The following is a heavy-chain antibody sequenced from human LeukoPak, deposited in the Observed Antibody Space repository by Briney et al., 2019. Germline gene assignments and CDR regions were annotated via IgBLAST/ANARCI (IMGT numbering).Heavy chain of an antibody. J-gene: IGHJ4*02. V-gene: IGHV4-39*01. CDR2: IYSSVST. CDR1: GGSISSNAYY. D-gene: IGHD1-14*01. Sequence: PSETLSLTCTVSGGSISSNAYYWAWIRQPPGKGLEWIGSIYSSVSTYYNPSLKSRVTISVDTSKNQFSLKLSSVTAADTAVYYCATHRGYNPFDYWGQGTLVTVSS. CDR3: ATHRGYNPFDY.